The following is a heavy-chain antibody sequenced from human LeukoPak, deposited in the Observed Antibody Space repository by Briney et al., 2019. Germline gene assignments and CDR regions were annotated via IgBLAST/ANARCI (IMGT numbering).Heavy chain of an antibody. J-gene: IGHJ4*02. D-gene: IGHD6-13*01. Sequence: ASVTVTFKASGYTFTSYDINWVRQAPGQGLEWMGWISAYNGHTNYAQNLQGRVTMTTDTSTRTAYMELRSLRSDDTAVYYCATYSSSWHFDYWGQGTLVTVSS. CDR3: ATYSSSWHFDY. V-gene: IGHV1-18*01. CDR1: GYTFTSYD. CDR2: ISAYNGHT.